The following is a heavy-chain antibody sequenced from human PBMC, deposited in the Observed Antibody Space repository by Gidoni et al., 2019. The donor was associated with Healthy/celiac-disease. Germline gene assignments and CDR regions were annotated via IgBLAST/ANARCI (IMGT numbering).Heavy chain of an antibody. CDR1: GGSFGCYY. CDR2: INHSGST. Sequence: QVQLPQWGAGLLKPSGTQSLTCSVYGGSFGCYYWSGIRQPPGKGLEWIGEINHSGSTNYHPSLKSRVTISVDTSKNQFSLKLSSVTAADTAVYYCARSGSYGWFDPWGQGTLVTVSS. V-gene: IGHV4-34*01. D-gene: IGHD1-26*01. J-gene: IGHJ5*02. CDR3: ARSGSYGWFDP.